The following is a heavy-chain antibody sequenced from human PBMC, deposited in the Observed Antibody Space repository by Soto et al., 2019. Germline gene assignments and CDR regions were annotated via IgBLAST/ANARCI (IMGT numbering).Heavy chain of an antibody. CDR2: ISGSGGST. V-gene: IGHV3-23*01. D-gene: IGHD3-3*01. CDR1: GFTFSSYA. CDR3: AKVWSGDFWSGYPYYFDY. Sequence: VQLLESGGGLVQPGGSLRLSCAASGFTFSSYAMSWVRQAPGKGLEWVSAISGSGGSTYYADSVKGRFTISRDNSKNTLYLQMNSLRAEDTAVYYCAKVWSGDFWSGYPYYFDYWGQGTLVTVSS. J-gene: IGHJ4*02.